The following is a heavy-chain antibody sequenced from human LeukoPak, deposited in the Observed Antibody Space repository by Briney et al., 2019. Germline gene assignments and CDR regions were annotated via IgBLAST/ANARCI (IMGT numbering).Heavy chain of an antibody. Sequence: KPGASVNVSCTASGYTFTSYYMHWVRQAPGQGLEWMGIINPSGGSTSYAQKFQGRVTMTRDTSTSTVYMELSSLRSEDTAVYYCARAARGDYGDYGGRYWGQGTLVTVSS. V-gene: IGHV1-46*03. CDR3: ARAARGDYGDYGGRY. J-gene: IGHJ4*02. D-gene: IGHD4-17*01. CDR2: INPSGGST. CDR1: GYTFTSYY.